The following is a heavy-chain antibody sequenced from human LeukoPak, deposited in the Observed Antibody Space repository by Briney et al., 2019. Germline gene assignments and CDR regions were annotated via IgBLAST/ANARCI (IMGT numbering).Heavy chain of an antibody. J-gene: IGHJ4*02. D-gene: IGHD6-19*01. CDR2: IYYSGST. CDR1: GGSISSYY. CDR3: ARVPPRSSGWYFFDY. V-gene: IGHV4-59*01. Sequence: PSETLSLTCTVSGGSISSYYWSWIRQPPGKGLEWIGHIYYSGSTNYNPSLKSRVTISVDTSKNQFSLKLNSVTAADTAVYYCARVPPRSSGWYFFDYWGQGTLGTVSS.